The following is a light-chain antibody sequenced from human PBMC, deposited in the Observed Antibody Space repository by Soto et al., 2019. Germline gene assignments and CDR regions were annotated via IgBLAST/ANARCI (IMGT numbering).Light chain of an antibody. CDR3: QQYNDLST. J-gene: IGKJ4*01. V-gene: IGKV1-5*03. CDR2: KAS. Sequence: DIQMTQSPSTLSASVGDTVTITCRASQTIGTWLAWYQQKPAKAPKLLIYKASTLESGVPSRFSGSGSGTEFTLTINSLQADDFATYYCQQYNDLSTFGGGTKVEIK. CDR1: QTIGTW.